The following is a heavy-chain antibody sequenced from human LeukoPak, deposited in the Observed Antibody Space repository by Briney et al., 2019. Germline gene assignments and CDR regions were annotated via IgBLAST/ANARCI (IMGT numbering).Heavy chain of an antibody. D-gene: IGHD4-17*01. CDR2: INTIASYI. CDR3: ARLRRNGDSSEYYYYYDY. J-gene: IGHJ4*02. Sequence: GGSLRLSCAPSGFTFSSFSFNWVRQAPGKGLEWVSSINTIASYIYYADSVRGRFTISRDNTKNSLYLQMSSLRAEDSGVYFCARLRRNGDSSEYYYYYDYWGQGTLVTVSS. V-gene: IGHV3-21*01. CDR1: GFTFSSFS.